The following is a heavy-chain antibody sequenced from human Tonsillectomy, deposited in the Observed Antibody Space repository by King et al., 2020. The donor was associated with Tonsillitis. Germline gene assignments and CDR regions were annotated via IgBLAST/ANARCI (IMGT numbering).Heavy chain of an antibody. D-gene: IGHD6-19*01. V-gene: IGHV3-21*01. J-gene: IGHJ4*02. CDR2: ISSGSRYI. CDR1: RFTFKNYT. CDR3: AKDLVAGRSPIDY. Sequence: VQLVESGGGLVKPGGSLRLSCAASRFTFKNYTMNWVRQAPGKGLEWVSSISSGSRYIYYADSVKGRFTISRDNAKNSLFLQMNSLRAEDTAVYYCAKDLVAGRSPIDYWGQXXLVTXXS.